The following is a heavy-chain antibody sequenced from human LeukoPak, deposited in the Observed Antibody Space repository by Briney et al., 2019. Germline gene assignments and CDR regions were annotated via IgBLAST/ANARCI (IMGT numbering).Heavy chain of an antibody. CDR1: GGSFSGYY. J-gene: IGHJ4*02. Sequence: SQTLSLTCAVYGGSFSGYYWSWIRQPPGKGLEWIGEINHSGSTNYNPSLKSQVTISVDTSKNQFSLKLSSVTAADTAVYYCARGYCSSTSCYGFADYWGQGTLVTVSS. CDR2: INHSGST. V-gene: IGHV4-34*01. CDR3: ARGYCSSTSCYGFADY. D-gene: IGHD2-2*01.